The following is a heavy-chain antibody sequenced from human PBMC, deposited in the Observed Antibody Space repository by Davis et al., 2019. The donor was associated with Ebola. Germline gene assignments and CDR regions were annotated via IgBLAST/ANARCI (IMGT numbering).Heavy chain of an antibody. CDR3: ARDLEQLVPLSNYYGMDV. Sequence: PSETLSLTCAASGFTFSSYSMNWVRQALGKGLEWVSSISSSSSYIYYADSVKGRFTISRDNAKNSLYLQMNSLRAEDTAVYYCARDLEQLVPLSNYYGMDVWGQGTTVTVSS. CDR2: ISSSSSYI. CDR1: GFTFSSYS. J-gene: IGHJ6*02. V-gene: IGHV3-21*01. D-gene: IGHD6-6*01.